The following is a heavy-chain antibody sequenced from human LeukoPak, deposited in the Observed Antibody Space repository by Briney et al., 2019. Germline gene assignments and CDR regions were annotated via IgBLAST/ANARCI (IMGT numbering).Heavy chain of an antibody. J-gene: IGHJ4*02. CDR2: ISGSGSNI. CDR1: AFTFSSHE. Sequence: GGSLRLSCAASAFTFSSHEMNWVRQAPGKGLEWISYISGSGSNIYYADSVRGRFTTSRDNAKNSLYLQMNSLRADDTAMYYCSAASHFDYWGQGTLVSVSS. CDR3: SAASHFDY. V-gene: IGHV3-48*03.